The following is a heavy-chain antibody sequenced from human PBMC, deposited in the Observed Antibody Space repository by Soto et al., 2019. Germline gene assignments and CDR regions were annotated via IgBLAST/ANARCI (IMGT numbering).Heavy chain of an antibody. J-gene: IGHJ6*02. Sequence: ASVKVSCKASGYTFTSYGISWVRQAPGQGLEWMGWISAYNGNTNYAQKLQGRVTMTTDTSTSTAYMELRSLGSDDTAVYYCARMGDITMVRGVPRGYYGMDVWGQGTTVTVSS. CDR3: ARMGDITMVRGVPRGYYGMDV. V-gene: IGHV1-18*04. D-gene: IGHD3-10*01. CDR1: GYTFTSYG. CDR2: ISAYNGNT.